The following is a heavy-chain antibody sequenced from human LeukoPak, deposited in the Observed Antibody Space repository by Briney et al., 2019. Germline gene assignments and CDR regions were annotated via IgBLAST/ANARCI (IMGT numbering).Heavy chain of an antibody. V-gene: IGHV4-59*01. CDR1: GDSIIGYY. D-gene: IGHD5-12*01. CDR3: ARDSGYDYDY. CDR2: IHYSGST. Sequence: SETLSLTCTVSGDSIIGYYWSWIRQPPGKGLEWIGYIHYSGSTNYNPSLKSRVTISVDTSKNQFSLDLSSVTAADTAVYYCARDSGYDYDYWGQGTLVTVSS. J-gene: IGHJ4*02.